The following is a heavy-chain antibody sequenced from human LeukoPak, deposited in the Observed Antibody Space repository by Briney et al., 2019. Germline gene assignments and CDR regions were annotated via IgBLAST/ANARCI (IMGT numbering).Heavy chain of an antibody. CDR3: ARNGVYCSSTSCPPPNWFDP. CDR1: GGSFSGYY. V-gene: IGHV4-34*01. J-gene: IGHJ5*02. CDR2: INHSGST. D-gene: IGHD2-2*01. Sequence: SETLSLICAVYGGSFSGYYWSWIRQPPGKGLEWIGEINHSGSTNYNPSLKSRVTISVDTSKNQFSLKLSSVTAADTAVCYCARNGVYCSSTSCPPPNWFDPWGQGTLVTVSS.